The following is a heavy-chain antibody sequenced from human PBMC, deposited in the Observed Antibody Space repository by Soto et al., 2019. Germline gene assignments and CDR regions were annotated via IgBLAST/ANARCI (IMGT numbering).Heavy chain of an antibody. J-gene: IGHJ4*02. CDR2: ISDSGRT. CDR3: PIERVIEAAATGFAS. Sequence: WTWIRHHPGKCLEWIGYISDSGRTYHNPSLKSRVTMSIDTSKNQISLNLTSVTAADTAVYYCPIERVIEAAATGFASLGQETLASASS. D-gene: IGHD6-13*01. V-gene: IGHV4-31*02.